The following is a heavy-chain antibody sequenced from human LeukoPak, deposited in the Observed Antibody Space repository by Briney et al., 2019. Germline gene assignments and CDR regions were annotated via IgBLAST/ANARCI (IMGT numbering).Heavy chain of an antibody. D-gene: IGHD2-2*01. CDR1: GFTFSSYS. CDR2: ISSSSSYI. J-gene: IGHJ1*01. CDR3: AKDGGPPYQLLFRDRIPRYFQH. V-gene: IGHV3-21*04. Sequence: GGSLRLSCAASGFTFSSYSMNWVRQAPGKGLEWVSSISSSSSYIYYADSVKGRFTISRDNAKNSLYLQMNSLRAEDTAVYYCAKDGGPPYQLLFRDRIPRYFQHWGQGTLVTVSS.